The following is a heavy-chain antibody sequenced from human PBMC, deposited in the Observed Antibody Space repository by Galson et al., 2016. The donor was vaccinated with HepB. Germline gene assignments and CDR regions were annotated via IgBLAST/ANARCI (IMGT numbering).Heavy chain of an antibody. V-gene: IGHV4-34*01. Sequence: TLSLTCGVDGGSFRDLHWSWIRQSPGKGLEWIGEINYRGNTNYNPSLESRVSISVDTSKTQFSLRLDSVTAADTAVYHCAKGFNDSSGYYGYYYYYGMDVWGQGTTVTVSS. D-gene: IGHD3-22*01. J-gene: IGHJ6*02. CDR3: AKGFNDSSGYYGYYYYYGMDV. CDR1: GGSFRDLH. CDR2: INYRGNT.